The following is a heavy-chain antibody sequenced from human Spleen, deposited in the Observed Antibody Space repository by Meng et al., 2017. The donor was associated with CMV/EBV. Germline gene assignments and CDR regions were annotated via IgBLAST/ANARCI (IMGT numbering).Heavy chain of an antibody. J-gene: IGHJ4*02. CDR1: GGSFSGYY. Sequence: VRLKNWGAGLLKPSGTLSLTCAVYGGSFSGYYWSWIRQPPGKGLEWIGEINHSGSTNYNPSLKSRVTISVDTSKNQFSLKLSSVTAADTAVYYCARGRSGYYGGPYFDYWGQGTLVTVSS. CDR3: ARGRSGYYGGPYFDY. D-gene: IGHD3-22*01. V-gene: IGHV4-34*01. CDR2: INHSGST.